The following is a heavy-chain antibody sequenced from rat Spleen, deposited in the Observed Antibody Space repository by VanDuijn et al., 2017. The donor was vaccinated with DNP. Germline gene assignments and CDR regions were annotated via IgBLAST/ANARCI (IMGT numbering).Heavy chain of an antibody. CDR2: IRYDGGST. Sequence: EVQLVESGGGLEQPGRPLKLSCAASVFIFSDYYMAWVRQSPTKGLEWVAYIRYDGGSTYYGDSVKGRFTISRDNAKSILYLQMNSLRSEDMATYYCVRGLSYAMDAWGQGTSVTVSS. J-gene: IGHJ4*01. V-gene: IGHV5-22*01. CDR1: VFIFSDYY. D-gene: IGHD1-12*01. CDR3: VRGLSYAMDA.